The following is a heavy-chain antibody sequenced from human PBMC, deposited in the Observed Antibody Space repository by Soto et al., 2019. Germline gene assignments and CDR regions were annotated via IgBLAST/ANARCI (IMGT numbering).Heavy chain of an antibody. CDR3: AKEEGDYDFWCGYRYNWFGP. J-gene: IGHJ5*02. Sequence: EVQLLESGGGLVQPGGSLRLSCAASGFTFSSYAMSWVRQAPGKGLEWVSAISGSGGSTYYADSVKGRFTISRDNSKDKLYRQMNSLRAEDTAVYYCAKEEGDYDFWCGYRYNWFGPLVQGTLVTVSS. CDR1: GFTFSSYA. D-gene: IGHD3-3*01. CDR2: ISGSGGST. V-gene: IGHV3-23*01.